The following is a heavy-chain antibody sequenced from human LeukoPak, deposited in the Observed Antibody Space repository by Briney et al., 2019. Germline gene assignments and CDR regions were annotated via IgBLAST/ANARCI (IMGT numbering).Heavy chain of an antibody. CDR1: GGSISSSNW. CDR2: IYHSGST. CDR3: ARETNTYYYGSGSYSPYYYGMDV. J-gene: IGHJ6*02. V-gene: IGHV4-4*02. D-gene: IGHD3-10*01. Sequence: SETLSLTCAVSGGSISSSNWWSWVRQPPGKGLEWIGEIYHSGSTNYNPSLKSRVTISVDKSKNQFSLKPSSVTAADTAVYYCARETNTYYYGSGSYSPYYYGMDVWGQGTTVTVSS.